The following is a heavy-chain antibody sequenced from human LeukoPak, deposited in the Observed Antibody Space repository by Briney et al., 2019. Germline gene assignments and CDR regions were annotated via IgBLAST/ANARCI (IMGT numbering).Heavy chain of an antibody. CDR2: INHSGST. J-gene: IGHJ4*02. D-gene: IGHD4-23*01. CDR1: GGSFSGYY. CDR3: ATLTTVVTAYYFDH. Sequence: PSETLSLTCAVYGGSFSGYYWSWIRQPPGKGLEWIGEINHSGSTNYNPSLKSRVTISVDTSKNQFSLKLTSVTAADTAVYYCATLTTVVTAYYFDHWGQGTLVTVSS. V-gene: IGHV4-34*01.